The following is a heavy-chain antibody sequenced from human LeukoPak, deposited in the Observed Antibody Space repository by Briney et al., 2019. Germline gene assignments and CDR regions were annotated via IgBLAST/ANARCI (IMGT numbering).Heavy chain of an antibody. V-gene: IGHV3-23*01. D-gene: IGHD7-27*01. CDR3: ARESYWGSSAKGFDY. CDR1: GFTFSSYG. J-gene: IGHJ4*02. Sequence: GGSLRLSCAASGFTFSSYGMSWVRQAPGKGLEWVSAISGGGGSTYYADSVKGRFTISRDNAKNSLYLQMNSLRDEDTAVYYCARESYWGSSAKGFDYWGQGTLVTVSS. CDR2: ISGGGGST.